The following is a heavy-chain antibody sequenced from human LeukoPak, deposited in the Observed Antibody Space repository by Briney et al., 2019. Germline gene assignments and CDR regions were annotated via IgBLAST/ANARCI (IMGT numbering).Heavy chain of an antibody. CDR3: AFLEAGATYFDY. CDR1: GFIFSTYN. V-gene: IGHV3-21*01. J-gene: IGHJ4*02. CDR2: ITSSSSHT. Sequence: GGSLRLSCSASGFIFSTYNMNWVRQAPGKALEWVSSITSSSSHTYYADSVKGRYTISRDNAKNSLYLQMDSLRAEDAAVYYCAFLEAGATYFDYWGQGTLVTVSS. D-gene: IGHD1-26*01.